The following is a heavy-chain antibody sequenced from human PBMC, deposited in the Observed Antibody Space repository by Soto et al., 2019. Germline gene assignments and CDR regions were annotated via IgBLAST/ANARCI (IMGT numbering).Heavy chain of an antibody. CDR3: AADLGSSSWYVYYYYGMDV. V-gene: IGHV1-58*01. J-gene: IGHJ6*02. CDR1: GFTFTSSA. D-gene: IGHD6-13*01. Sequence: QMQLVQSGPEVKKPGTSVKVSCKASGFTFTSSAVQWVRQARGQRLEWIGWIVVGSGNTNYAQKFQERVTITRDMSTSTAYMELSSLRSEDTAVYYCAADLGSSSWYVYYYYGMDVWGQGTTVTVSS. CDR2: IVVGSGNT.